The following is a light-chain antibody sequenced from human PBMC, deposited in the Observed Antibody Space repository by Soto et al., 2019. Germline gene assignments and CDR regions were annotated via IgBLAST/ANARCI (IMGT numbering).Light chain of an antibody. J-gene: IGLJ3*02. CDR1: SSNIETNT. CDR2: SNN. Sequence: QSVLTQPPSASGTPGQRVTFSCSGSSSNIETNTINWYQHLPGTAPKLLIYSNNQRPSGVPDRFSGSKSGTSASLAISELQSEDEADYYCSTWDDSLDGWVFGGGTKLTVL. CDR3: STWDDSLDGWV. V-gene: IGLV1-44*01.